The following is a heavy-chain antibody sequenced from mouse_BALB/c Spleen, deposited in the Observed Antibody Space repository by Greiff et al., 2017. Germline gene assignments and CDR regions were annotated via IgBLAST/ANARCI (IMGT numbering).Heavy chain of an antibody. CDR2: IYPGGGYT. CDR1: GYTFTNYW. Sequence: VQLQESGPELVRPGTSVKMSCKAAGYTFTNYWIGWVKQGPGHGLEWIGDIYPGGGYTNYNEKFKGKATLTADTSSSTAYMQLSSLTSEDSAIYYCARKSSLDYWGQGTTLTVSS. CDR3: ARKSSLDY. J-gene: IGHJ2*01. V-gene: IGHV1-63*02. D-gene: IGHD6-2*01.